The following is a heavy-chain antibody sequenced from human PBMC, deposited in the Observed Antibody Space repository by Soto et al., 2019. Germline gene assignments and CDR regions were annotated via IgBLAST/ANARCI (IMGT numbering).Heavy chain of an antibody. CDR1: GGSISSGGYY. D-gene: IGHD3-22*01. CDR3: ARSYDSSGYYNVEFDY. CDR2: IYYSGST. V-gene: IGHV4-31*03. Sequence: QVQLQESGPGLVKPSQTLSLTCTVSGGSISSGGYYWSWIRKHPGKGLEWIGYIYYSGSTYYNPSLKIRVTISVDTSKNQFSLKLSSVTAADTAVYYCARSYDSSGYYNVEFDYWGQGTLVTVSS. J-gene: IGHJ4*02.